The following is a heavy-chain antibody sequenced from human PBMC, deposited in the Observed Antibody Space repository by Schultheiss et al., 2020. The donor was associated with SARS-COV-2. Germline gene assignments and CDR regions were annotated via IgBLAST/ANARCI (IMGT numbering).Heavy chain of an antibody. CDR2: ISYDGSNK. CDR1: GFTFSSYG. D-gene: IGHD7-27*01. J-gene: IGHJ4*02. V-gene: IGHV3-30*03. CDR3: ARAYWGLPLDS. Sequence: GGSLRLSCAASGFTFSSYGMHWVRQAPGKGLEWVAVISYDGSNKYYADSVKGRFTISRDNSKNTLYLQMNSLRAEDTAVYYCARAYWGLPLDSWGQGTLVTVAS.